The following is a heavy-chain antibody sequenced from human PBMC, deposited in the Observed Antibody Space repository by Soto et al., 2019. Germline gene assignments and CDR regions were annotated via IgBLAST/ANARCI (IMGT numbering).Heavy chain of an antibody. CDR1: GYTLTELS. J-gene: IGHJ4*02. CDR3: ATMTAVVPAASGDY. CDR2: FDPEDGET. V-gene: IGHV1-24*01. D-gene: IGHD2-2*01. Sequence: ASVKVCCKVSGYTLTELSMHWVRQAPGKGLEWMGGFDPEDGETIYAQKFQGRVTMTEDTSTDTAYMELSSLRSEDTAVYYCATMTAVVPAASGDYWGQGTLVTVSS.